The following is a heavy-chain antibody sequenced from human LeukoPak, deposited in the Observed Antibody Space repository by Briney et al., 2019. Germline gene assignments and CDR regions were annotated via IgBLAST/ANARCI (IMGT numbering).Heavy chain of an antibody. D-gene: IGHD2-15*01. CDR2: IGPGGGST. V-gene: IGHV1-46*01. Sequence: ASVKVSCKASGYTFTSYYMYWVRQAPGQGLEWMGVIGPGGGSTSYAQKFQGRVTMTRDTSTSTVYMELSSLRSEDTAVYYCARVSCAGGSCRYNWFDPWGQGTLVSVSS. CDR3: ARVSCAGGSCRYNWFDP. J-gene: IGHJ5*02. CDR1: GYTFTSYY.